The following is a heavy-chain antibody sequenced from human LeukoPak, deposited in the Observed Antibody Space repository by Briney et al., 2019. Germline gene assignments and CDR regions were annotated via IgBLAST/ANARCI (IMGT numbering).Heavy chain of an antibody. Sequence: SQTLSLTCAISGDSVSSNSAAWNWIRQSPSRGLEWLGRTYYRSKWYNDYAVSVKSRITINPDTSKNQFSLQLNSVTPEDTAVYHCARANSGDIVVVPAAPLFDYWGQGTLVTVSS. J-gene: IGHJ4*02. V-gene: IGHV6-1*01. CDR2: TYYRSKWYN. CDR1: GDSVSSNSAA. D-gene: IGHD2-2*01. CDR3: ARANSGDIVVVPAAPLFDY.